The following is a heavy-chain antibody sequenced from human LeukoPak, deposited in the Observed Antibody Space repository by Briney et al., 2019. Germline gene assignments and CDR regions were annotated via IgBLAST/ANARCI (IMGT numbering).Heavy chain of an antibody. J-gene: IGHJ4*02. CDR3: TRPYDSSGYLRFDY. Sequence: ASVKVSCKASGYTFTGYYMHWVRQAPGQGLEWMGWINPNSGGTNYAQKFQGRATMTRDTSISTAYMELSRLRSDDTAVYYCTRPYDSSGYLRFDYWGQGTLVTVSS. V-gene: IGHV1-2*02. D-gene: IGHD3-22*01. CDR2: INPNSGGT. CDR1: GYTFTGYY.